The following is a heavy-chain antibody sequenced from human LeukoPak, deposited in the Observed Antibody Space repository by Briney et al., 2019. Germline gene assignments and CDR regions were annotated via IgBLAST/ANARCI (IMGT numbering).Heavy chain of an antibody. CDR1: GDSVTSNDAA. V-gene: IGHV6-1*01. CDR3: ARENTLVRGTRNPFDY. Sequence: SQTLSLTCAISGDSVTSNDAAWNWIRQSPSRGLEWLGRTFYRSKWYYDSAVSVKSRITINPDTSKNQFSLQLNSVTPEDTAVYYCARENTLVRGTRNPFDYWGRGTLVTVSS. CDR2: TFYRSKWYY. J-gene: IGHJ4*02. D-gene: IGHD3-10*01.